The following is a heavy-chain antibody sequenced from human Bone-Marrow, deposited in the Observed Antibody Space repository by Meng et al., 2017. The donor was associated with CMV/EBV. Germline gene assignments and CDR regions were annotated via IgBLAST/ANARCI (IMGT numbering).Heavy chain of an antibody. CDR2: IKQDGSEK. CDR3: VRGSGHTVDY. Sequence: GESLKISCVASGFTFSSHAMNWVRQAPGKGLEWMANIKQDGSEKYYVDSVKGRFTISRDNAKNSLYLQMNSLRAEDTAVYYCVRGSGHTVDYWGQGALVTVSS. J-gene: IGHJ4*02. CDR1: GFTFSSHA. V-gene: IGHV3-7*04.